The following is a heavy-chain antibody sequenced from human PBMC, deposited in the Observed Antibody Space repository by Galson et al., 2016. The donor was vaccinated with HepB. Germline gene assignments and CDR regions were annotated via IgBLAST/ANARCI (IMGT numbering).Heavy chain of an antibody. CDR1: RYSLISYG. Sequence: SVKVSCKAFRYSLISYGISWVRQAPGQGPEWMGWISPYNGNTKYEQKVQGRVTMTTDTSTNTAYMELRSLRSDDTAVYYCARDLSRDPALIGGLGAVDIWGQGTMVTVSS. CDR3: ARDLSRDPALIGGLGAVDI. D-gene: IGHD2/OR15-2a*01. CDR2: ISPYNGNT. V-gene: IGHV1-18*01. J-gene: IGHJ3*02.